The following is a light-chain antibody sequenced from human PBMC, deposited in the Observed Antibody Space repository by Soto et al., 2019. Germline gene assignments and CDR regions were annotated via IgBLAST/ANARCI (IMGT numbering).Light chain of an antibody. V-gene: IGKV3-20*01. CDR3: QQYGSAPIT. Sequence: EIVLTQSTGTLSLSPGERATLACRASQSVSNSYLARYQQKPGQAPRLLIYGASSRATGTPDRFSGSGSGTDFTLTISRLEPEDFAVYYCQQYGSAPITFGGGTKVEIK. J-gene: IGKJ4*01. CDR1: QSVSNSY. CDR2: GAS.